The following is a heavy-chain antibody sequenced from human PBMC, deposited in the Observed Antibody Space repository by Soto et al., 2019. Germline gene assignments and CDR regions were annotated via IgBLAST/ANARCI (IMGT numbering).Heavy chain of an antibody. J-gene: IGHJ4*02. CDR3: AKDEAVAGTGYFDY. Sequence: GGSLRLSCAASGFTFSSYAMSWVRQAPGKGLEWVSAISGSGGSTYYADSVKGRFTISRDNSKSTLYLQMNSLRAEDTAVYYCAKDEAVAGTGYFDYWGQGTLVTVSS. CDR1: GFTFSSYA. CDR2: ISGSGGST. V-gene: IGHV3-23*01. D-gene: IGHD6-19*01.